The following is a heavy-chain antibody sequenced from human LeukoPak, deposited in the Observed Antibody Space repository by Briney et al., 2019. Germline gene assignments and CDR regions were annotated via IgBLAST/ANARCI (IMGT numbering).Heavy chain of an antibody. Sequence: SETLSLTCTVSGGSISNYYWSWIRQPPGKGLEWIGYFSNSGSTDYNPSLKSRVTISVDTSKNQFSLKLSSVTAADTAVYYCARSVWELGAYYFDYWGQGTLVTVSS. CDR2: FSNSGST. J-gene: IGHJ4*02. V-gene: IGHV4-59*01. D-gene: IGHD1-26*01. CDR3: ARSVWELGAYYFDY. CDR1: GGSISNYY.